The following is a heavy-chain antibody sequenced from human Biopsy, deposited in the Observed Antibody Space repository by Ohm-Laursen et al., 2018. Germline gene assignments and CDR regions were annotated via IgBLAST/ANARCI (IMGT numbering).Heavy chain of an antibody. D-gene: IGHD1-26*01. CDR2: IYYTGST. CDR3: ARHAPSYSGSYWRYFDL. V-gene: IGHV4-59*08. J-gene: IGHJ2*01. Sequence: SDTLPLTCTVSGGSISSYYWSWIRQPPGKGLEWIGYIYYTGSTNYNPSLKSRVPISVDTSMNHLSLRLTSVTAADTAVYYRARHAPSYSGSYWRYFDLWGRGTLVTVSS. CDR1: GGSISSYY.